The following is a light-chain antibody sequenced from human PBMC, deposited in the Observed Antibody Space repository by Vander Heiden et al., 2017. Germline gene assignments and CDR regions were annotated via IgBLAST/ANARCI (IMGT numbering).Light chain of an antibody. V-gene: IGKV3-20*01. CDR1: QSVSSRY. CDR3: QHYGTSPS. CDR2: GVS. Sequence: DIVLTQSPGTLSLSPGERATLSCRASQSVSSRYLAWHQQKPGQAPRLLIYGVSSRATGIPDRFSGSGSGTDFTLTISRLETEDFAVYYCQHYGTSPSFGGGTKVEIK. J-gene: IGKJ4*01.